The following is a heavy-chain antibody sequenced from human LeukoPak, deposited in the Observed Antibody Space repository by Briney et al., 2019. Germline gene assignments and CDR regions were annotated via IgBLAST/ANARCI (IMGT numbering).Heavy chain of an antibody. J-gene: IGHJ4*02. V-gene: IGHV3-7*01. Sequence: PGGSLRLSCAASGFTFSSYWMSWVRQAPGKGLEWVASIKQDGSEKYYVGSVKGRFTISRDNAKNSLYLQMNSLRAEDTAVYYCARELDFFRGGVYTWGPGDLVTVSS. CDR1: GFTFSSYW. CDR2: IKQDGSEK. CDR3: ARELDFFRGGVYT. D-gene: IGHD3-3*01.